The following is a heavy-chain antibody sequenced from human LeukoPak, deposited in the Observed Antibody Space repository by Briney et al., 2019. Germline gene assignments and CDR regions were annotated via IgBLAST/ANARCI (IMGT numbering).Heavy chain of an antibody. V-gene: IGHV1-58*02. CDR2: IVVGSGNT. CDR1: GFTFTSSA. CDR3: AAAPSTLTVVASDAFDI. Sequence: SVKVSCKASGFTFTSSAMQWVRQARGQRLEWIGWIVVGSGNTNYAQKFQERVTITRDMSTSTAYMELSSLRSEDTAVYYCAAAPSTLTVVASDAFDIWGQGTMVTVSS. D-gene: IGHD4-23*01. J-gene: IGHJ3*02.